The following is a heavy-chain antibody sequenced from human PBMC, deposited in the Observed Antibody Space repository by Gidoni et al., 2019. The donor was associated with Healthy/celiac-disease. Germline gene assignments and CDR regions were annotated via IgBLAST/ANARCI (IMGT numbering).Heavy chain of an antibody. CDR2: ISWNSGSI. J-gene: IGHJ6*02. Sequence: EVQLVESGGGLVQPGRSLRLSCAASGFTFDDYAMHWVRQAPGKGLEWVSGISWNSGSIGYADSVKGRFTISRDNAKNSLYLQMNSLRAEDTALYYCAIYREIDDYGDYAGGMDVWGQGTTVTVSS. CDR3: AIYREIDDYGDYAGGMDV. D-gene: IGHD4-17*01. V-gene: IGHV3-9*01. CDR1: GFTFDDYA.